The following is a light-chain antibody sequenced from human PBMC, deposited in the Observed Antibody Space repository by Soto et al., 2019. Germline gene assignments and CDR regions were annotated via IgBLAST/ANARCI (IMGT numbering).Light chain of an antibody. CDR1: SSDVGGYNY. V-gene: IGLV2-14*01. J-gene: IGLJ2*01. Sequence: QSALTQPASVSGSPGQSITISCTGTSSDVGGYNYVSGYQQHPGKAPKLMIYDVSNRPSGVSNRFSGSKSGNTASLTISGRQAEDEADYYWSSYTSSSTRVFGGGTKVTVL. CDR3: SSYTSSSTRV. CDR2: DVS.